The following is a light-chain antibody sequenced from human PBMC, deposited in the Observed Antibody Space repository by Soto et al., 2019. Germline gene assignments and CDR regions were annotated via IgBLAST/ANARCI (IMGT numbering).Light chain of an antibody. J-gene: IGLJ1*01. Sequence: QSALTQPASVSGSPGQSITISCTGTSSDFGTYNSVSWYQQHPGKAPKVMIYDVSNRPSGVSNRFSGSKSGNTASLTISGLQAEDEADYYCSSYTISGNYVFGTGTKDTVL. CDR2: DVS. V-gene: IGLV2-14*01. CDR1: SSDFGTYNS. CDR3: SSYTISGNYV.